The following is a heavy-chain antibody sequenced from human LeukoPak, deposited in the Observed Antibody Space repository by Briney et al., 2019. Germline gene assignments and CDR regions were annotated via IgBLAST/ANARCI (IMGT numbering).Heavy chain of an antibody. J-gene: IGHJ6*03. CDR1: GFTVSSNY. D-gene: IGHD1-14*01. V-gene: IGHV3-66*02. Sequence: HPGGSLRLSCAASGFTVSSNYMSWVRQAPGKGLEWVSVIYSGGSTYYADSVKGRFTISRDNSKNTLYLQMNSLRAEDTAVYYCAREVTEDYYYYYMDVWGKGTTVTVSS. CDR3: AREVTEDYYYYYMDV. CDR2: IYSGGST.